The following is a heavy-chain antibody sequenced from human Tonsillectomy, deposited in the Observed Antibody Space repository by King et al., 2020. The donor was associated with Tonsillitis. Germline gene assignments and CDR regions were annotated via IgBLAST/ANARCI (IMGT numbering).Heavy chain of an antibody. CDR3: ARYEDGVFDP. V-gene: IGHV4-31*03. CDR1: GGSISSGGHY. Sequence: VQLQESGPGLVKPSQTLSLTCIVSGGSISSGGHYWSWIRQHPGKGLEWIGYIYYRANTYTPSTYNNPSLKSRVTITADTSKNQFSLKLNYVTAADTAIYYCARYEDGVFDPWGQGTLVAVSS. D-gene: IGHD5-24*01. CDR2: IYYRANTYTPST. J-gene: IGHJ5*02.